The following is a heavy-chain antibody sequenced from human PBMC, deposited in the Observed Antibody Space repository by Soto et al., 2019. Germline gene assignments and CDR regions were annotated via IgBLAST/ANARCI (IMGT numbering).Heavy chain of an antibody. CDR1: GGSISSGGYY. CDR3: ARVSFLEWLGRYYYMDV. D-gene: IGHD3-3*02. V-gene: IGHV4-31*03. J-gene: IGHJ6*03. Sequence: PSETLSLTCTVSGGSISSGGYYWSWIRQHPGKGLEWIGYIYYSGSTYYNPSLKSRVTISVDTSKNQFSLKLSSVTAADTAVYYCARVSFLEWLGRYYYMDVWGKGTTVTVSS. CDR2: IYYSGST.